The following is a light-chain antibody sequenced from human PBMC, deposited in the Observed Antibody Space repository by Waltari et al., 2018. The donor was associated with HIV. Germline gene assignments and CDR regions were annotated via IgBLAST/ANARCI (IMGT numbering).Light chain of an antibody. V-gene: IGLV2-23*02. J-gene: IGLJ3*02. Sequence: QSALTQPASVSGSPGQSLTISCTGTSSDVGGYNYVSWYQQHPGQAPKLIIYDVNKRPSGLSKRVPGSKSGITASLTISGLQAEDEADYSCCSFAGSSAFRVFGGGTKLTVL. CDR1: SSDVGGYNY. CDR2: DVN. CDR3: CSFAGSSAFRV.